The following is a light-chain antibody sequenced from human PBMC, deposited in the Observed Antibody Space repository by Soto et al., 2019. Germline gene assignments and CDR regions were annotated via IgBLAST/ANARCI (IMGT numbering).Light chain of an antibody. CDR1: QSISSY. J-gene: IGKJ2*01. CDR3: QQSYSTPHT. CDR2: AAS. Sequence: DIQMTQSPSSLSASVGDRVTITCRASQSISSYLNWYQQKPGKAPKLLIYAASSLQSGVPSRFSGSRSGPDIPLPISTLQTEDFATYYWQQSYSTPHTFCQGTKLEIK. V-gene: IGKV1-39*01.